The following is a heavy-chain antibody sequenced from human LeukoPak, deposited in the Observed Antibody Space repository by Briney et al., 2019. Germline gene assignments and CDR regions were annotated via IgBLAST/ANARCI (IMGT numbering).Heavy chain of an antibody. CDR1: GYSISSTTYY. CDR2: LYYSGST. Sequence: SETLSLTCTVSGYSISSTTYYWGWIRQPPGKGLEWIGGLYYSGSTYYNPSLKSRVTIYADTSKNQFSLKLSSVTAADTAVYYCASPVKDYWGQGTLVTVSS. V-gene: IGHV4-39*01. J-gene: IGHJ4*02. CDR3: ASPVKDY. D-gene: IGHD3-16*02.